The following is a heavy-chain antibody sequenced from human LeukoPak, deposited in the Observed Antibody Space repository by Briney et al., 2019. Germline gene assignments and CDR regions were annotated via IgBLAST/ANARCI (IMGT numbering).Heavy chain of an antibody. D-gene: IGHD3-22*01. J-gene: IGHJ4*02. V-gene: IGHV1-69*05. CDR2: IIPIFGTA. Sequence: ASVKVSCKASGGTFSSYAISWVRQAPGQGLEWMGRIIPIFGTANYAQKFQGRVTITTDESTSTAYMELNSLRAEDTAVYYCAKGPYYSDSSGYPDYWGQGTLATVSS. CDR3: AKGPYYSDSSGYPDY. CDR1: GGTFSSYA.